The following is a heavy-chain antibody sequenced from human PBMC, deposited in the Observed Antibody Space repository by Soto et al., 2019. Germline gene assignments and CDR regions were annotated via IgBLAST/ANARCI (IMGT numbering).Heavy chain of an antibody. CDR1: GGSVRDKTYY. J-gene: IGHJ4*02. V-gene: IGHV4-61*01. CDR3: ARTTAVPNTLRSRYFFDY. Sequence: SETLSLTCSVSGGSVRDKTYYWGWIRQPPGKRLEWIGYVYYSGTTNYNPSLKSRVTISVDLSKNRFSLRLSSVTTADTALYYCARTTAVPNTLRSRYFFDYWGQGTLVTVSS. D-gene: IGHD4-17*01. CDR2: VYYSGTT.